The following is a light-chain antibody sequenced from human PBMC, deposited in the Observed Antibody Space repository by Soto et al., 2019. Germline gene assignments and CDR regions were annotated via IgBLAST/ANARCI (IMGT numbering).Light chain of an antibody. CDR3: QQYNSYPLT. CDR1: QSISSW. CDR2: KAS. V-gene: IGKV1-5*03. Sequence: DIQMTQSPSILPASVGDRVTITCRASQSISSWLAWYQQKPGKAPKLLIYKASSLESGVPSRFSGSGSGTEFTLTISSLQPDDFATYYCQQYNSYPLTFGGGTKVDIK. J-gene: IGKJ4*01.